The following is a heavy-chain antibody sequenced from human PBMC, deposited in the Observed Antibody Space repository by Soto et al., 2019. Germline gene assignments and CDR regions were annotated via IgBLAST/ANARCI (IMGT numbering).Heavy chain of an antibody. CDR3: ARDDPAALVGMDV. V-gene: IGHV3-74*01. D-gene: IGHD3-3*02. CDR1: GFTFSSYW. J-gene: IGHJ6*02. Sequence: GGSLRLSCAASGFTFSSYWMHWVRQAPGKGLVWVSRINSDGSSTSYADSVKGRFTISRDNAKNTLYLQMNSLRVEDTAVYYCARDDPAALVGMDVWGQGTTVTVSS. CDR2: INSDGSST.